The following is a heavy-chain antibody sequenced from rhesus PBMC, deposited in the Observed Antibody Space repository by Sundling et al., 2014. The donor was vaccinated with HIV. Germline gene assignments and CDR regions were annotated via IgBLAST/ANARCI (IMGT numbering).Heavy chain of an antibody. CDR3: AKGLELRGTYGLDS. Sequence: EVQLVESGGGLVQPGGSLRLSCAASGFTFSNYGMYWVRQAPGKGLEWISAISTGGGNTFYADSVKGRFTISRDNSKNTLSLQMNSLRAEDTAVYYCAKGLELRGTYGLDSWGQGVVVTVSS. J-gene: IGHJ6*01. CDR1: GFTFSNYG. CDR2: ISTGGGNT. D-gene: IGHD1-26*01. V-gene: IGHV3S42*01.